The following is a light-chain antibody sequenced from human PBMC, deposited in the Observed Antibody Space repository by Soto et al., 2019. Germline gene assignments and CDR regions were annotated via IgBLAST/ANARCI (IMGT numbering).Light chain of an antibody. CDR1: QSVSSNY. CDR3: QHYANSPLHLS. J-gene: IGKJ4*01. V-gene: IGKV3-20*01. Sequence: EVVLTQSPGTLSLSPGETATLSCRASQSVSSNYLAWYRQKPGQAPRLLIYGTSSRATGIPDRFNGGGSGTDFTLTISRLEPEDFAVYYCQHYANSPLHLSFGGGTKVEIK. CDR2: GTS.